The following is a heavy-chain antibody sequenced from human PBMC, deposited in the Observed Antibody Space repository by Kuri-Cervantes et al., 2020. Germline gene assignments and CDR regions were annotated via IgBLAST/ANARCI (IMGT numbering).Heavy chain of an antibody. J-gene: IGHJ4*02. CDR1: GGSISSSSYY. CDR3: GRVEICSGGICYPLDY. CDR2: ARDKPHSYTT. Sequence: GGSLRLSCTVSGGSISSSSYYWGWIRQPPGKGLEWVGRARDKPHSYTTEYAASVKGRFSISRDDSKNSLYLQMNSLKTEDTAVYYCGRVEICSGGICYPLDYWGQGILVTVSS. D-gene: IGHD2-15*01. V-gene: IGHV3-72*01.